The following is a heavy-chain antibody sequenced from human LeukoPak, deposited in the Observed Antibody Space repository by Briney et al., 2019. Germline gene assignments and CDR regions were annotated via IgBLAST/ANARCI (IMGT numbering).Heavy chain of an antibody. D-gene: IGHD5-18*01. CDR2: IYSSGST. CDR1: GGSISSYY. Sequence: SGTLSLTCAVSGGSISSYYWNWIRQPAGKGLEWIGRIYSSGSTDYNPSLKSRVTMSVDTSKNQFSLKLSSVTAADTAVYYCAREASGYSYGYGDYWGQGTQVTVSS. J-gene: IGHJ4*02. CDR3: AREASGYSYGYGDY. V-gene: IGHV4-4*07.